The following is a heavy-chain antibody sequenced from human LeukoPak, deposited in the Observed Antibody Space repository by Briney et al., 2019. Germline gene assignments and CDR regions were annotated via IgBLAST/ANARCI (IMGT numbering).Heavy chain of an antibody. D-gene: IGHD2-2*01. J-gene: IGHJ6*02. CDR2: IIPIHGIA. V-gene: IGHV1-69*04. CDR3: ARTRTVVAPAALGGPYYYGMDV. CDR1: GGTVSSYA. Sequence: SVKLSCKASGGTVSSYAISWVRQAHGQGLEWMGRIIPIHGIANYAQKFQGRVTITADKSTSTAYMEMSSLRSEDTAVYYCARTRTVVAPAALGGPYYYGMDVWGQGTTVTVSS.